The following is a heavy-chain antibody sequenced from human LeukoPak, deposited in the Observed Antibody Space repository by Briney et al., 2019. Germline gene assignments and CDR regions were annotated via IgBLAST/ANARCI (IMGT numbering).Heavy chain of an antibody. CDR1: GGSFSGYY. J-gene: IGHJ4*02. CDR2: INHSGST. Sequence: PSETLSLTCAVYGGSFSGYYWSWIRQPPGKGLEWIGEINHSGSTNYNPSLKIRVTISVDTSKNQFSLKLSSVTAADTAVYYCAKEYYYDSSGYYTWGQGTLVTVSS. CDR3: AKEYYYDSSGYYT. V-gene: IGHV4-34*01. D-gene: IGHD3-22*01.